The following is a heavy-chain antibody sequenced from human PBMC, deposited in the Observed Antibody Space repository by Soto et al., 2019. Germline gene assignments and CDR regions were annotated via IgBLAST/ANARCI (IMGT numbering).Heavy chain of an antibody. CDR3: ARDWTHYDSSGPGDY. CDR2: INPSGGST. V-gene: IGHV1-46*01. CDR1: GYTFTSYY. J-gene: IGHJ4*02. Sequence: ASVKVSCKASGYTFTSYYMHWVRQAPGQGLEWMGIINPSGGSTSYAQKFQGRVTITRDTSAITAYMELSSLRSEDTAVYYCARDWTHYDSSGPGDYWGQGTLVTVSS. D-gene: IGHD3-22*01.